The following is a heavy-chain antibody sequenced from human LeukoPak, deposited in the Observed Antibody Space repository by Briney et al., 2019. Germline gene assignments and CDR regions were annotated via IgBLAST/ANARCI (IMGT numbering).Heavy chain of an antibody. J-gene: IGHJ6*03. Sequence: PGGSLRLSCAASGFTFSSYAMDWVRQAPGKGLEYVSAISSNGGSTYYANSVRGRFTISRDNSKNTLYLQMGSLRAEDMAVYYCARSPVYSSSSVYMDVWGKGTTVTVSS. D-gene: IGHD6-6*01. CDR2: ISSNGGST. CDR3: ARSPVYSSSSVYMDV. V-gene: IGHV3-64*01. CDR1: GFTFSSYA.